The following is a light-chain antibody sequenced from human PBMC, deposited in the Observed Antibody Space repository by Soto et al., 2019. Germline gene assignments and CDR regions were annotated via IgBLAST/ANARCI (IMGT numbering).Light chain of an antibody. CDR2: GAS. CDR3: QQYNKWPLT. J-gene: IGKJ4*01. Sequence: EIMMTQSPATLSVSPGERATLSCRARQSVSRNLAWYQQKPGQAPRLLNYGASNRATGIPARFSGSGSGTEFPLTISSLQSEDFAVYYCQQYNKWPLTFGGGTKVEIK. V-gene: IGKV3D-15*01. CDR1: QSVSRN.